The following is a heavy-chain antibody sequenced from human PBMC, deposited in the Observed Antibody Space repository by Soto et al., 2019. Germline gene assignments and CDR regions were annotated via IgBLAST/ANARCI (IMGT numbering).Heavy chain of an antibody. J-gene: IGHJ6*03. CDR3: AREMVAVSYYYYYMDV. CDR2: ISSSSSTI. D-gene: IGHD2-8*01. CDR1: GFTFSSYS. V-gene: IGHV3-48*01. Sequence: GGSLRLSCAASGFTFSSYSMNWVRQAPGKGLEWVSYISSSSSTIYYADSVKGRFTISRDNAKNSLYLQMNSLRAEDTAVYYCAREMVAVSYYYYYMDVWGEGTTVTVSS.